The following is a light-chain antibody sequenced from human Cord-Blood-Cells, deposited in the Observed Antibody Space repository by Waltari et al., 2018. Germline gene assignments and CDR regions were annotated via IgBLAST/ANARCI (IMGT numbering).Light chain of an antibody. V-gene: IGLV3-25*02. CDR2: KDS. CDR1: ALPKQY. CDR3: QSADSSGTYKV. J-gene: IGLJ3*02. Sequence: SYELTQPPSVSVSPGQTARITCSGDALPKQYAYWYQQKPGQAPVLVIYKDSERPSGCPERFSGSSSGTTFSLTISGVQAEDEADYYCQSADSSGTYKVFGGGTKLTVL.